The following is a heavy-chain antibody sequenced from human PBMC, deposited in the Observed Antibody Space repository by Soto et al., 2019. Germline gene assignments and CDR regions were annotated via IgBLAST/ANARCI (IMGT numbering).Heavy chain of an antibody. CDR2: MEPSTGRT. V-gene: IGHV1-8*01. CDR3: ARGVSAGVDY. J-gene: IGHJ4*02. CDR1: GYSFTRPD. Sequence: PSVKVPCTASGYSFTRPDTNWVRQTAGQGLECMGLMEPSTGRTVYAQKFQGRVTMTRDTSINTAYMELTTLTSHDTAFYYCARGVSAGVDYWGQGTLVTVSS. D-gene: IGHD1-26*01.